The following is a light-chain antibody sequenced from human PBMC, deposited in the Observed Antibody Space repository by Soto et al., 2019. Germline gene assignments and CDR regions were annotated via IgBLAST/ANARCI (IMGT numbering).Light chain of an antibody. CDR1: QIVNNNY. V-gene: IGKV3-20*01. CDR3: QQYASAPLT. J-gene: IGKJ1*01. CDR2: GAS. Sequence: EIVLTHSPGTLSLSPGERATLSCRASQIVNNNYLAWYQQKPGQAPRLVMYGASSRATGIPDRFSASGSGTDFTLTISRLEPEDFAVYHCQQYASAPLTFGLGTKVEIK.